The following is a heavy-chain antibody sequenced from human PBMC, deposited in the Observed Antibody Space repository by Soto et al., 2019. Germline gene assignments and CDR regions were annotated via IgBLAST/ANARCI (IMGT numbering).Heavy chain of an antibody. Sequence: SVKVSCKASGGTFSSYAISWVRQAPGQGLEWMGGIIPIFGTANYAQKFQGRVTITADESTSTAYMELSSLRSEDTAVYYCAETQTYYDFLMDVWGHGTTVTVSS. CDR2: IIPIFGTA. J-gene: IGHJ6*02. V-gene: IGHV1-69*13. CDR3: AETQTYYDFLMDV. D-gene: IGHD3-3*01. CDR1: GGTFSSYA.